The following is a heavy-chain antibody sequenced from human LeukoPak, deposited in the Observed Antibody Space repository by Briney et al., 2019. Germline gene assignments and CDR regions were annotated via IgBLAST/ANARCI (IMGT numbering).Heavy chain of an antibody. Sequence: SETLSLTCSVSGDSISSGSYYWSWIRQPPGKGLEWIGEINHSGSTNYNPSLKSRVTISVDTSKNQSSLKLSSVTAADTAVYYCARVSRNTMVRGVHEPPYYYYYMDVWGKGTTVTISS. D-gene: IGHD3-10*01. CDR2: INHSGST. J-gene: IGHJ6*03. V-gene: IGHV4-39*07. CDR1: GDSISSGSYY. CDR3: ARVSRNTMVRGVHEPPYYYYYMDV.